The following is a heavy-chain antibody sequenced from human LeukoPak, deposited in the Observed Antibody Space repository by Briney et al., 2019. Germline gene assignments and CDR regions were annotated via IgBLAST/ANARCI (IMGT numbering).Heavy chain of an antibody. Sequence: GASVKVSCTASGYTFANYAMHWVRQAPGQSLEWMGWINSANGNTKYSQKFQGRVTITRDTSASTAYMELSSLRSEDTAVYYCARDGRFIVADYYYGMDVWGQGTTVTVSS. J-gene: IGHJ6*02. CDR3: ARDGRFIVADYYYGMDV. CDR1: GYTFANYA. V-gene: IGHV1-3*04. CDR2: INSANGNT. D-gene: IGHD1-26*01.